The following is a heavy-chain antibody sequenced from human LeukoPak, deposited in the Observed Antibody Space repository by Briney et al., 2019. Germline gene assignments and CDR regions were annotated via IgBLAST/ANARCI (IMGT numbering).Heavy chain of an antibody. CDR1: GGSISSSSYY. J-gene: IGHJ5*02. CDR2: IYYSGST. CDR3: AGHVGAPSTYYYGSGSYRGNWFDP. V-gene: IGHV4-39*01. D-gene: IGHD3-10*01. Sequence: PSETLSLTCTVSGGSISSSSYYWGWIRQPPGKGLEWIGSIYYSGSTYYNPSLKSRVTISVDTSKNQFSLKLSSVTAADTAVYYCAGHVGAPSTYYYGSGSYRGNWFDPWGQGTLVTVSS.